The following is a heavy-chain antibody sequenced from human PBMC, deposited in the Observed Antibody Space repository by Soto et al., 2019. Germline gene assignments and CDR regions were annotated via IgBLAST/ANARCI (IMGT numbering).Heavy chain of an antibody. CDR3: GRGRSGQIVVFY. D-gene: IGHD1-26*01. J-gene: IGHJ4*02. V-gene: IGHV1-2*02. CDR1: GSTFTGHY. Sequence: QVQLVQSGAEVKKPGASVKVSCKASGSTFTGHYIHWVRQAPEQGPEWMGEIGPETGATRYAQKFQGRVTMTRDMSITTVYMELNNLSPDDTAVYYCGRGRSGQIVVFYWGQGTPVTVSS. CDR2: IGPETGAT.